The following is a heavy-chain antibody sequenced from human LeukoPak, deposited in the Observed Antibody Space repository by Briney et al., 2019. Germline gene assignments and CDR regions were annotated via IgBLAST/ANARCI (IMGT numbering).Heavy chain of an antibody. CDR3: AKGTLGDYRAGPDY. V-gene: IGHV3-43D*03. CDR2: ISWDGGST. Sequence: GGSLRLSCAASGFTFDAMHWVRQVPGKGLEWVSFISWDGGSTYYADSVKGRFTISRDNSKNSLYLQMNSLRAEDTALYYCAKGTLGDYRAGPDYWGRGTLVTVSS. D-gene: IGHD4-17*01. J-gene: IGHJ4*02. CDR1: GFTFDA.